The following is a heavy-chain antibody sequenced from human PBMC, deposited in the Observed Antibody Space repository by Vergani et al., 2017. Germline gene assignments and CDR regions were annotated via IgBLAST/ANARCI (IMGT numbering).Heavy chain of an antibody. Sequence: EVQLVESGGGLVQPGGSLRLSCAASGFTFSSYSMNWVRQAPGKGLEWVSYISSSSSTIYYADSVKGRFTISRDNAKNSLYLQMNSLRAEDTAVYYCARDISEVNRVYDGSGSLFDPWGQGTLVTVSS. CDR3: ARDISEVNRVYDGSGSLFDP. CDR2: ISSSSSTI. V-gene: IGHV3-48*01. CDR1: GFTFSSYS. D-gene: IGHD3-10*01. J-gene: IGHJ5*02.